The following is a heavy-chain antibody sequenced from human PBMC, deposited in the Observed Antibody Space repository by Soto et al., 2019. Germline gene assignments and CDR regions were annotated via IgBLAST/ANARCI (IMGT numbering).Heavy chain of an antibody. Sequence: ASVKVSCKASGYTFTSYGISWVRQAPGQGLEWMGWISVYNGNTNYAQRLQGRVTMTTDTSTSTAYMELRSLRSDDTAVYYCRGVIISPYYYYYGMDVWGRGTTVTVSS. CDR1: GYTFTSYG. D-gene: IGHD3-10*01. J-gene: IGHJ6*02. V-gene: IGHV1-18*01. CDR2: ISVYNGNT. CDR3: RGVIISPYYYYYGMDV.